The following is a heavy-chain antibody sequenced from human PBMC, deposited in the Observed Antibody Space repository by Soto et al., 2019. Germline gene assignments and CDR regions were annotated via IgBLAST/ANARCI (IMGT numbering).Heavy chain of an antibody. J-gene: IGHJ1*01. CDR1: GGTFSSYA. CDR3: ARDFPTPPYSSSQFQH. CDR2: IIPIFGTA. D-gene: IGHD6-13*01. Sequence: QVQLVQSGAEVKKPGSSVKVSCKASGGTFSSYAISWVRQAPGQGLEWMGGIIPIFGTANYAQKFQGRVTITADEPPSTAYMELSSLRSEDTAVYYCARDFPTPPYSSSQFQHWGQGTLVTVSS. V-gene: IGHV1-69*01.